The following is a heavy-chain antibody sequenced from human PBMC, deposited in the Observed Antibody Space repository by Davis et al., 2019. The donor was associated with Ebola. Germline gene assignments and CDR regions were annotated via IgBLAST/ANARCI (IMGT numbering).Heavy chain of an antibody. CDR2: INSGGSLI. CDR1: GFTFSNYW. V-gene: IGHV3-74*03. J-gene: IGHJ4*02. CDR3: VKGIGED. Sequence: HTGGSLRLSCVTSGFTFSNYWMHWVRQAPGKGLVWVSRINSGGSLITYADSVKGRFTISRDNAKNTLYLQMNSLRAEDTAVYYCVKGIGEDSGQGTLVTVSS. D-gene: IGHD2-21*01.